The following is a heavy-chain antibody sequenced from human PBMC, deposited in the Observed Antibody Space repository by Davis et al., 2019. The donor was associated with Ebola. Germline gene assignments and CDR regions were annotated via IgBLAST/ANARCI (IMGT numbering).Heavy chain of an antibody. CDR3: ALAAGKHYYYGMDV. J-gene: IGHJ6*02. V-gene: IGHV3-30*03. CDR1: GFTFSSYG. Sequence: GGSLRLSCAASGFTFSSYGMHWVRQAPGKGLEWVAVISYDGSNKYYADSVKGRFTISRDNSKNTLYLQMNSLRAEDTAVYYCALAAGKHYYYGMDVWGQGTTVTVSS. D-gene: IGHD6-13*01. CDR2: ISYDGSNK.